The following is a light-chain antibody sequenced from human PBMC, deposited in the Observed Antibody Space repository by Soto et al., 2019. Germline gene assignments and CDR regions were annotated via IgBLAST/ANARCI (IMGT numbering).Light chain of an antibody. CDR3: QQFKTYSM. J-gene: IGKJ1*01. CDR2: DAS. V-gene: IGKV1-5*01. CDR1: QSISSW. Sequence: DIQMTHSPSTLSASVGDRVTFTCRASQSISSWLAWYQQKPGKAPKLLIYDASSLEGGVPSRFSGSGSGTEFTLTISSLQPDDFATYYCQQFKTYSMFGQGTKVDIK.